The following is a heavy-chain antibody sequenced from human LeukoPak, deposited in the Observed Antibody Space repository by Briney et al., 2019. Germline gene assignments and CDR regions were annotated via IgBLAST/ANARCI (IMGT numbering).Heavy chain of an antibody. V-gene: IGHV3-21*04. CDR3: VKEYFGFAFDY. J-gene: IGHJ4*02. Sequence: GGSLRLSCAASGFTFSSYSMNWVRQAPGKGLEWVSSISSSSSYIYYADSVKGRFTISRDNAKNSLYLQMNSLRAEDTAIYYCVKEYFGFAFDYWGQGTVVTVSS. CDR2: ISSSSSYI. D-gene: IGHD3-9*01. CDR1: GFTFSSYS.